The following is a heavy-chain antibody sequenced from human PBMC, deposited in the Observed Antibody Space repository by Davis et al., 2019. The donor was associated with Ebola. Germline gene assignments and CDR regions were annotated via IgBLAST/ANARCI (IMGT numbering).Heavy chain of an antibody. CDR2: IFSNDEK. D-gene: IGHD4-23*01. CDR1: GFSLSNARMG. J-gene: IGHJ5*02. Sequence: SGPTLVKPTETLTLTCTVSGFSLSNARMGVSWIRQPPGKALEWLAHIFSNDEKSYSTSLKSRLTIPKDTSKSQVVLTMTNMDPVDTATYYCARTGGDYGGVNWFDPWGQGTLVTVSS. V-gene: IGHV2-26*01. CDR3: ARTGGDYGGVNWFDP.